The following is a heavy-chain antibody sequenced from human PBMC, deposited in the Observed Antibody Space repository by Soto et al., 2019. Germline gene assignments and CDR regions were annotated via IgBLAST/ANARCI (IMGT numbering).Heavy chain of an antibody. CDR3: AKDLQAYGDYDYYCYGLDV. CDR1: GFTFSTFG. J-gene: IGHJ6*02. CDR2: ISYDGNNK. D-gene: IGHD4-17*01. Sequence: QLVESGGGVVPPGASLRLSCAASGFTFSTFGMHWVRQTPGKGLEWVAVISYDGNNKVYADSVKGRFTISRDNFKNTVDLVMNNPTLDDTAVYYCAKDLQAYGDYDYYCYGLDVWGPGATVSVSS. V-gene: IGHV3-30*18.